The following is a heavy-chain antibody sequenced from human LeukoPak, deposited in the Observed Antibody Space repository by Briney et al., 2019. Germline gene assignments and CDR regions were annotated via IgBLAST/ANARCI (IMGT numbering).Heavy chain of an antibody. V-gene: IGHV4-38-2*02. CDR1: GGSISSYY. Sequence: SETLSLTCTVSGGSISSYYWGWIRQPPGKGLEWIGSIYHSGSTYYNPSLKSRVTISVDTSKNQFFLRLGSVTAADTAVYFCAKDRYLYSSGWYSAFDIWGQGTMVTVSS. J-gene: IGHJ3*02. CDR3: AKDRYLYSSGWYSAFDI. D-gene: IGHD6-19*01. CDR2: IYHSGST.